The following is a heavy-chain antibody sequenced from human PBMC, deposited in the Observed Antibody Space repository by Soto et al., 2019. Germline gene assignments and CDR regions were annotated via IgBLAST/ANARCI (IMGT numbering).Heavy chain of an antibody. Sequence: PVGSLRLSCAASAFTFRNYAMSLVRQAPGKGLEWVSAIGDSGATTYYADSVKGRFTISRDNSKNTLYLQMNNLRAEDTAFYYCAKDRSSTSCYGFDYWGPGALVTVSS. CDR3: AKDRSSTSCYGFDY. J-gene: IGHJ4*02. D-gene: IGHD2-2*01. CDR2: IGDSGATT. CDR1: AFTFRNYA. V-gene: IGHV3-23*01.